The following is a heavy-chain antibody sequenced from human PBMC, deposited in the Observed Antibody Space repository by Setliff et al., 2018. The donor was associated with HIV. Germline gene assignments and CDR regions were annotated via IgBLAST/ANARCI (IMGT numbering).Heavy chain of an antibody. CDR3: ARAPRYSSSWYGDYYYYMDV. D-gene: IGHD6-13*01. V-gene: IGHV4-59*11. CDR2: IYYSGST. J-gene: IGHJ6*03. Sequence: PSETLSLTCTVSGGSISSHYWTWIRQPPGKGLEWIGYIYYSGSTNYNPSLKSRLTISVDTSKNQFSLKLSSETAADTAVYYCARAPRYSSSWYGDYYYYMDVWGKGTTVTVSS. CDR1: GGSISSHY.